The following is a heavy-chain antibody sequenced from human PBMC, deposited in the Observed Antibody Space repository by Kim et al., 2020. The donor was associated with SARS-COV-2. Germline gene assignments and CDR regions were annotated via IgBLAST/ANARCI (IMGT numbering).Heavy chain of an antibody. CDR3: ARESTGSTLTIDY. J-gene: IGHJ4*02. V-gene: IGHV3-23*01. CDR1: GFTFSDYT. CDR2: ISGSDGGT. Sequence: GGSLRLSCVASGFTFSDYTMAWVRHVSGKGLEWVSAISGSDGGTHYLDSVRGRFTISSDKSKSMVFLQMSSLRAEDTAVYYCARESTGSTLTIDYWGQGTPVTVSS. D-gene: IGHD4-17*01.